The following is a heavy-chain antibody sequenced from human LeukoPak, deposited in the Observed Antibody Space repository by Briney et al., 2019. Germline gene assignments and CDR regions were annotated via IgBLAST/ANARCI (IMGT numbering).Heavy chain of an antibody. CDR1: GFTFSSYG. CDR3: AKVSGSYSLTLDY. CDR2: ISYDGSNK. Sequence: GGSLRLSCAASGFTFSSYGMHWVRQAPGKGLEWVAVISYDGSNKYYADSVKGRFTISRDNSKNTLYLQMNSLRAEDTAVYYCAKVSGSYSLTLDYWGQGTLVTVSP. D-gene: IGHD3-10*01. J-gene: IGHJ4*02. V-gene: IGHV3-30*18.